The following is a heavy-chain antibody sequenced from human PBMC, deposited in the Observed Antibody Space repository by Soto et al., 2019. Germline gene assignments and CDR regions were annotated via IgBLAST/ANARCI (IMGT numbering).Heavy chain of an antibody. Sequence: QVQLVESGGGVVQPGTSLRLSCAGSGFTFSDYAMHWVRHAPGKGLEWVALLSFDESHKYYADSVKGRFTISRDNFQNTVSLLMNSLRPEDTAVYFCARARVFYDTSGFMDLWGRGNLVAVSS. D-gene: IGHD3-22*01. CDR1: GFTFSDYA. J-gene: IGHJ4*02. CDR3: ARARVFYDTSGFMDL. CDR2: LSFDESHK. V-gene: IGHV3-30*03.